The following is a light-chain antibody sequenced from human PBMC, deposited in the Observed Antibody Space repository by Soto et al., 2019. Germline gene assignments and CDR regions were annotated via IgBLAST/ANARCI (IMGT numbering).Light chain of an antibody. CDR1: QSVSSSY. CDR3: QQYDNSLYT. Sequence: EIVLTQSPGTLSLSPGERATLSCRASQSVSSSYLAWYQQKPGQAPRLLIYDASARATGIPDRFSGSGSGTDFTLTISRLEPGDFGVYYCQQYDNSLYTFGQGTKLEIK. CDR2: DAS. V-gene: IGKV3-20*01. J-gene: IGKJ2*01.